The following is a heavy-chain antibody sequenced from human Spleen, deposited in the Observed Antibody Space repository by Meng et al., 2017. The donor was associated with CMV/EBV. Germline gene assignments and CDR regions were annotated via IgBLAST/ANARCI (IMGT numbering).Heavy chain of an antibody. CDR3: AKDGLWADGYCSGGSCYSLLY. D-gene: IGHD2-15*01. Sequence: SYWKHWVRGAQGRRLVWVSRINKDGSGADYTNSVKDRFTISRDNTKNTLYMQKNSLRAENTAVYYWAKDGLWADGYCSGGSCYSLLYWGQGTLVTVSS. CDR1: SYW. J-gene: IGHJ4*02. V-gene: IGHV3-74*01. CDR2: INKDGSGA.